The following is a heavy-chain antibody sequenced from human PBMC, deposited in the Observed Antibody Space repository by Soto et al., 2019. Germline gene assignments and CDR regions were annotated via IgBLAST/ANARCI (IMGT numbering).Heavy chain of an antibody. CDR1: GFTFNTYA. D-gene: IGHD1-1*01. Sequence: EEHLLESGGSLVQPGGSLRLSCAASGFTFNTYAMSWIRQPPGKGLEWVSAISGGGGSVFYADSVQGRFTISRDNSKNTLFPQMNSLRGQDTAVYYWAKEKFNNPWYSEYRGQGTLVTVSS. V-gene: IGHV3-23*01. CDR3: AKEKFNNPWYSEY. J-gene: IGHJ4*02. CDR2: ISGGGGSV.